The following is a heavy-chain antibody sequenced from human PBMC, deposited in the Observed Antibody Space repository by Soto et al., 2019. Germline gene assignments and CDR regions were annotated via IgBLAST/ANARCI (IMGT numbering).Heavy chain of an antibody. CDR2: IIPIFGTA. V-gene: IGHV1-69*06. J-gene: IGHJ5*02. D-gene: IGHD3-22*01. Sequence: QVQLVQSGAEVKKPGSSVKVSCKASGGTFSSYAISWVRQAPGQGLEWMGGIIPIFGTANYAQKFQGRVTITADKSTSTAYMELSGLRSEDTAVYYCARASKYYYDSSGYDNWFDPWGQGTLVTVSS. CDR3: ARASKYYYDSSGYDNWFDP. CDR1: GGTFSSYA.